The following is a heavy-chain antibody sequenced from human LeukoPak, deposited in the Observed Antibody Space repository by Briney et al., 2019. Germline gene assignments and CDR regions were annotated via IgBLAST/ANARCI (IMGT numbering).Heavy chain of an antibody. D-gene: IGHD1-26*01. Sequence: GGSLRLSCAASGFTFSNYWMHWVRQAPGKGLVWVSRINNGGSRTSYADSVKGRFTISRDNAENTVDLQMNSLRAEDTAVYYCARGGSGCFDIWGQGTMVTVSS. CDR2: INNGGSRT. V-gene: IGHV3-74*01. J-gene: IGHJ3*02. CDR1: GFTFSNYW. CDR3: ARGGSGCFDI.